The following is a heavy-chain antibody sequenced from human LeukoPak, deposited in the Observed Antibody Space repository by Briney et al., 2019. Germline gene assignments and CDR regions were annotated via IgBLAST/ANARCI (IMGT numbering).Heavy chain of an antibody. J-gene: IGHJ4*02. CDR3: AGSGSYLYYFDY. Sequence: SETLSLTCTVSGGSISSSSYYWGWIRQPPGKGLEWIGSIYYSGSTYYNPSLKSRVTISVDTSKNQFSLKLSSVTAADTAVHYCAGSGSYLYYFDYWGQGTLVTVSS. D-gene: IGHD1-26*01. V-gene: IGHV4-39*01. CDR1: GGSISSSSYY. CDR2: IYYSGST.